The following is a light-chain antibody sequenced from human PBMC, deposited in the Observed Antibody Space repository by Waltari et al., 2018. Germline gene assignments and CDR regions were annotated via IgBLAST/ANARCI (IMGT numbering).Light chain of an antibody. Sequence: IVLTQSPGTLSLSPGERATLSCRAGQSVSSDDLAWYQQTPGQAPRLLIFDASSRAAGIPDRFSGSGAGTDFSLTISRLEPEDFAVYYCQQYGSLPWTFGQGTRVEIK. CDR2: DAS. CDR3: QQYGSLPWT. J-gene: IGKJ1*01. V-gene: IGKV3-20*01. CDR1: QSVSSDD.